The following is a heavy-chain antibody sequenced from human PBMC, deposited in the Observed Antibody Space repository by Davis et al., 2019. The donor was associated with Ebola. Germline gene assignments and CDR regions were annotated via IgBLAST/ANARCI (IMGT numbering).Heavy chain of an antibody. CDR1: GYTFTSYG. CDR2: ISAYNGNT. CDR3: ARWGPGRTVPAAYGMDV. D-gene: IGHD2-2*01. V-gene: IGHV1-18*01. J-gene: IGHJ6*02. Sequence: ASVKVSCKASGYTFTSYGISWVRQAPGQGLEWMGWISAYNGNTNYAQKLQGRVTMTTDTSTSTAYMELRSLRSDDTAVYYCARWGPGRTVPAAYGMDVWGQGTTVTVSS.